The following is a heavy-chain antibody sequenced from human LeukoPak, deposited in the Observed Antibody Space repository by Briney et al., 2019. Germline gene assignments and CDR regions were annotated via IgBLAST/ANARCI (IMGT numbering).Heavy chain of an antibody. CDR3: ARRRGCSPDSCPPDY. CDR2: INGGDSDA. CDR1: GYSFNTYW. Sequence: GESLKISCRGSGYSFNTYWIGWVRQMPGKGLEWMGIINGGDSDARYSPSFQGQVTMPVDKSINTAYLQWSSLKASDTAMYYCARRRGCSPDSCPPDYWGQGTLVTVSS. V-gene: IGHV5-51*01. D-gene: IGHD2-2*01. J-gene: IGHJ4*02.